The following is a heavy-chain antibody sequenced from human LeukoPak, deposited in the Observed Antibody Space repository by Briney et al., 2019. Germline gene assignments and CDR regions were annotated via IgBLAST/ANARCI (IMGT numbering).Heavy chain of an antibody. V-gene: IGHV4-30-2*01. CDR1: GGSISSGDFP. Sequence: SQTLSLTCAVSGGSISSGDFPWSWIRQPPGKGLEWIGYIFHTGHTSYNPSLKSRVSISVDMSKNQLSLRLTSVTAADTAVYYCARGFYGAGSHFDYWGQGTLVTVSS. D-gene: IGHD3-10*01. CDR3: ARGFYGAGSHFDY. CDR2: IFHTGHT. J-gene: IGHJ4*02.